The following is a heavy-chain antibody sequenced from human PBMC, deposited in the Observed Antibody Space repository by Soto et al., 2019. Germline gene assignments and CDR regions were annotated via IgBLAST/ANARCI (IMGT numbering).Heavy chain of an antibody. Sequence: ASVKVSCKASGGTFSSYAISWVRQAPGQGLEWMGGIIPIFGTANYAQKFQGRVTITADESTSTAYVELSSLRSEDTAVYYCARERYFDPQYYFDYWGQGTLVTVSS. D-gene: IGHD3-9*01. J-gene: IGHJ4*02. V-gene: IGHV1-69*13. CDR1: GGTFSSYA. CDR3: ARERYFDPQYYFDY. CDR2: IIPIFGTA.